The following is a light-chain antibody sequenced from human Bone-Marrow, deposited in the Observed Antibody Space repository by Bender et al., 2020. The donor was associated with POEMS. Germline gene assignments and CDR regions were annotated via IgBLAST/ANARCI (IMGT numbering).Light chain of an antibody. CDR1: SSDVGTYNL. CDR2: EVT. J-gene: IGLJ2*01. CDR3: CSFVHGGTVI. V-gene: IGLV2-23*02. Sequence: QSALTQPASVSESPGQSITISCTGTSSDVGTYNLVSWYQKHPGEAPKLIIYEVTRRPSGVSTRFSGSKSGNTASLTIAGLQAEDEADCYCCSFVHGGTVIFGGGTKLTVL.